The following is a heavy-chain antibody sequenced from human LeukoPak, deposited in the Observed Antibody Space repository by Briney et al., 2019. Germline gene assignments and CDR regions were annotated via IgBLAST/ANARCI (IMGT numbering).Heavy chain of an antibody. V-gene: IGHV4-59*01. Sequence: SETLSLTCTVSGGSISSYYWSWIRQPPGKGLEWIGYIYYSGSTNYNPSLKSRVTISVDTSKNQFSLKLSSVTAADTAVYYCARDASWFDPWGQGTLVTVSS. J-gene: IGHJ5*02. CDR2: IYYSGST. CDR3: ARDASWFDP. CDR1: GGSISSYY.